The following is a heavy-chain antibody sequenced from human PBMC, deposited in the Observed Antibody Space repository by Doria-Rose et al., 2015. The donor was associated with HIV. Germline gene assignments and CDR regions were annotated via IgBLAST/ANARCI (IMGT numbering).Heavy chain of an antibody. CDR3: ARIKSSGWYHKYYFDF. V-gene: IGHV2-26*01. J-gene: IGHJ4*02. D-gene: IGHD6-13*01. Sequence: QESGPALAKPTETLTLTCTVSGVSLSSPGMGVSWIRQPPGKALEWLANIFSDDERSYNTSLKSRLTISRGTSKSQVVLTMTDMDPVDTATYYCARIKSSGWYHKYYFDFWGQGTLVIVSA. CDR1: GVSLSSPGMG. CDR2: IFSDDER.